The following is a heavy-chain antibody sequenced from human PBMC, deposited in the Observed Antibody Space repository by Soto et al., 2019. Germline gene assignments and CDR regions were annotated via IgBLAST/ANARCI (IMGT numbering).Heavy chain of an antibody. CDR1: GGTFSSYT. CDR3: ARHDCSSTSCHEYYFDY. V-gene: IGHV1-69*02. CDR2: IIPILGIA. D-gene: IGHD2-2*01. J-gene: IGHJ4*02. Sequence: ASVKVSCKASGGTFSSYTISWVRQAPGQGLEWMGRIIPILGIANYAQKFQGRVTITADKSTSTAYMELSSLRSEDTAVYYCARHDCSSTSCHEYYFDYWGQGTLVTVSS.